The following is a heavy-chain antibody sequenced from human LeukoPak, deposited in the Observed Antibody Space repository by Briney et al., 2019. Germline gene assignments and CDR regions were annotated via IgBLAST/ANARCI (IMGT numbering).Heavy chain of an antibody. D-gene: IGHD3-10*01. CDR2: ITGNGGRT. J-gene: IGHJ4*02. CDR3: AKDAVAPGSGGDYFDF. V-gene: IGHV3-23*01. Sequence: GGSLTLSCAVSGFTFSSNAMTWVRHAPGKGLEWVSVITGNGGRTYYADSVKGRFTISRDNPKNTLSLQMNSLRADDTAVYYCAKDAVAPGSGGDYFDFWGQGTVVSVSS. CDR1: GFTFSSNA.